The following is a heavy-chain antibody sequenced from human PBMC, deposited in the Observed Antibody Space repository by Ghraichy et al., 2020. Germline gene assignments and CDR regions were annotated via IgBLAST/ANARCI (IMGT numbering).Heavy chain of an antibody. Sequence: GGSLRLSCAASGFTFSDYYMSWIRQAPGKGLEWVSYISSSGSTIYYADSVKGRFTISRDNAKNSLYLQMNSLRAEDTAVYYCARDRGYYYDSIDAFDIWGQGTMVTVSS. CDR1: GFTFSDYY. V-gene: IGHV3-11*01. J-gene: IGHJ3*02. CDR2: ISSSGSTI. CDR3: ARDRGYYYDSIDAFDI. D-gene: IGHD3-22*01.